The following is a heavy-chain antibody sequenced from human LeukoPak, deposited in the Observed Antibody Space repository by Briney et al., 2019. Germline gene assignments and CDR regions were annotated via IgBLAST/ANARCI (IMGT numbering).Heavy chain of an antibody. Sequence: PSETLSLTCTVSGGSISSSSYYWGWIRQPPGKGLEWIGSIYYSGGTYYNPSLKSRVTISVDTSKNQFSLKLSSVTAADTAVYYCARLGAMAFFDYWGQGTQVTVSS. CDR3: ARLGAMAFFDY. CDR1: GGSISSSSYY. CDR2: IYYSGGT. D-gene: IGHD1-26*01. V-gene: IGHV4-39*01. J-gene: IGHJ4*02.